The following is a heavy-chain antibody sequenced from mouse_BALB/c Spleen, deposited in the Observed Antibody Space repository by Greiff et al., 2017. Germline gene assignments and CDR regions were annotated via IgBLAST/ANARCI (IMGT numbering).Heavy chain of an antibody. CDR2: ISYSGST. J-gene: IGHJ4*01. CDR1: GDSITSGY. V-gene: IGHV3-8*02. CDR3: ARSLGNPYYAMDY. Sequence: EVQLVESGPSLVKPSQTLSLTCSVTGDSITSGYWNWIRKFPGNKLEYMGYISYSGSTYYNPSLKSRISITRDTSKNQYYLQLNSVTTEDTATYYCARSLGNPYYAMDYWGQGTSVTVSS. D-gene: IGHD4-1*01.